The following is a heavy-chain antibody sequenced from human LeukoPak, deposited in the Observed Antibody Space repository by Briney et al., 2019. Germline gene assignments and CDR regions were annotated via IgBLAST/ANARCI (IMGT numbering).Heavy chain of an antibody. CDR2: ISGYNGNT. D-gene: IGHD3-9*01. CDR3: ARARAGYFDWLLNY. CDR1: GYTFTNYG. J-gene: IGHJ4*02. V-gene: IGHV1-18*01. Sequence: GASVKVSCKASGYTFTNYGISWVRQAPGQGLEWMGWISGYNGNTNYAQKLQGRLTMTTDTSTSTAYMELRSLRSDDTAVYYCARARAGYFDWLLNYWGQGTLVTVSS.